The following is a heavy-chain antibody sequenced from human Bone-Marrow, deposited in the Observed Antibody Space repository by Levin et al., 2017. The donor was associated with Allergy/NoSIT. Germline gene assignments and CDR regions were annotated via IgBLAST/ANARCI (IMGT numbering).Heavy chain of an antibody. Sequence: SCAASGFTFSNAWMSWVRQAPGKGLEWVGRIKSKTDGGTTDYAAPVKGRFTISRDDSKNTLYLQMNSLKTEDTAVYYCTTEGRWTSAFDIWGQGTMVTVSS. D-gene: IGHD2-15*01. CDR1: GFTFSNAW. V-gene: IGHV3-15*01. J-gene: IGHJ3*02. CDR2: IKSKTDGGTT. CDR3: TTEGRWTSAFDI.